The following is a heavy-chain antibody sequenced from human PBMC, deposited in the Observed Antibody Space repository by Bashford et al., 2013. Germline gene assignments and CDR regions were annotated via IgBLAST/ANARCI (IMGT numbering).Heavy chain of an antibody. CDR3: ARDLSGGSTFDYL. CDR2: SALTMVT. Sequence: ASVKVSCKASGLHLLPAMVSAGCDRPLDKGLSGWDGSALTMVTQTMHRSFQGRVTMTTDTSTSTAYMELRSLRSDDTAVYYCARDLSGGSTFDYLGGQGTLVTVSS. D-gene: IGHD1-26*01. V-gene: IGHV1-18*01. J-gene: IGHJ4*02. CDR1: GLHLLPAMV.